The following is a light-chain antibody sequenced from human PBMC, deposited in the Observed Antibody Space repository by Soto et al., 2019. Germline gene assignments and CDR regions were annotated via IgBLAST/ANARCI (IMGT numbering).Light chain of an antibody. CDR1: QSISGR. Sequence: DIQMTQSPSTLSASVGDRVTITCRASQSISGRLAWYQQKPGKAPKLLIYAASSLESGVPSRVSGSGSGTEFILTISSLQPDDFATYYCQQYNSERTFGQGTKVEIK. J-gene: IGKJ1*01. CDR3: QQYNSERT. V-gene: IGKV1-5*01. CDR2: AAS.